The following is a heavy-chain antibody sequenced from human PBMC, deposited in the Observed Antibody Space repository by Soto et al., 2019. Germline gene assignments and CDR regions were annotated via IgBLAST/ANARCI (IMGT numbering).Heavy chain of an antibody. Sequence: GGSLRLSCAASGFTFSSYAMSWVRQAPGKGLEWVSAISGSGGSTYYADSVKGRFTISRDNSKNTLYLQMNSLRAEDTAVYYCAKDRAKYYYDSSGSRAFDYWGQGTLVTVSS. CDR1: GFTFSSYA. CDR3: AKDRAKYYYDSSGSRAFDY. J-gene: IGHJ4*02. V-gene: IGHV3-23*01. CDR2: ISGSGGST. D-gene: IGHD3-22*01.